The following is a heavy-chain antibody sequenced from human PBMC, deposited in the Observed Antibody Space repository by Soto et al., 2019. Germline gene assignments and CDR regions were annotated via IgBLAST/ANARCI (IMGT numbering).Heavy chain of an antibody. V-gene: IGHV4-38-2*01. Sequence: SETLSLTCAVSSFSISSGYYWGWVRQPPGKGLEWIGYIYYSGSTYYNPSLKSRVTISVDTSKNQFSLKLSSVTAADTAVYYCATSGYWGQGTLVTVSS. CDR2: IYYSGST. J-gene: IGHJ4*02. CDR3: ATSGY. CDR1: SFSISSGYY.